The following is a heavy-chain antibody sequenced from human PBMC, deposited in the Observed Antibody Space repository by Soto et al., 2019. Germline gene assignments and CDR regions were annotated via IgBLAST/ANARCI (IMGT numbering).Heavy chain of an antibody. CDR1: GYTFTSYG. CDR3: ARAIRRNWFDP. Sequence: ASVKVSCKASGYTFTSYGISWVRQAPGQGLEWMGIINPSGGSTSYAQKFQGRVTMTRDTSTSTVYMELSSLRSEDTAVYYCARAIRRNWFDPWGQGTLVTVSS. V-gene: IGHV1-46*01. CDR2: INPSGGST. D-gene: IGHD3-3*02. J-gene: IGHJ5*02.